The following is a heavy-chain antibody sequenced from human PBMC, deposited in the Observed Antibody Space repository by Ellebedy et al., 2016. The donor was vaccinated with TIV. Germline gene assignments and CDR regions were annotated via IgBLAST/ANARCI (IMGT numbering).Heavy chain of an antibody. CDR1: GYTFTSYD. Sequence: AAPVKVSCKASGYTFTSYDINWARQDTGQGPEWMGWMNPKSGTTGYAQKFQGSVTMTRNTSISTAYMELSSLRSEDTAVYYWASGGGCNNSTCYEDWFDPWGQGTLVTVSS. J-gene: IGHJ5*02. CDR2: MNPKSGTT. D-gene: IGHD2-2*01. V-gene: IGHV1-8*01. CDR3: ASGGGCNNSTCYEDWFDP.